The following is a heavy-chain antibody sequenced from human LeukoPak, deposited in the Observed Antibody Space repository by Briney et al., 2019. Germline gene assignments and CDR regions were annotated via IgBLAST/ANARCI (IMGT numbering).Heavy chain of an antibody. Sequence: GGSLRLSCAASGFTFDDYGMSWVRQAPGKGLEWVANIKQDGSEKYYVDSVKGRFTISRDNAKNSLYLQMNSLRAEDTAVYYCARDLPIWFGKKYNWFDPWGQGTLVTVSS. CDR2: IKQDGSEK. V-gene: IGHV3-7*01. J-gene: IGHJ5*02. CDR1: GFTFDDYG. CDR3: ARDLPIWFGKKYNWFDP. D-gene: IGHD3-10*01.